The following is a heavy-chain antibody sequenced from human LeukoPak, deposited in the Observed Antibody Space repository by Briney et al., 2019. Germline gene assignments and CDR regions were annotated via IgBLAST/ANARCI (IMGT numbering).Heavy chain of an antibody. Sequence: GVTLRLSCAASGFTFSSYAMSWVRQAPGKGLEWVSAIRSSGGSTYYADSVKGRFTISRDNSKNTLYLQMNSLRAEDTAVYYCAKGGFCTSTTCSYYYRMDVWGQGTTVTVSS. CDR3: AKGGFCTSTTCSYYYRMDV. CDR2: IRSSGGST. V-gene: IGHV3-23*01. J-gene: IGHJ6*02. CDR1: GFTFSSYA. D-gene: IGHD2-2*01.